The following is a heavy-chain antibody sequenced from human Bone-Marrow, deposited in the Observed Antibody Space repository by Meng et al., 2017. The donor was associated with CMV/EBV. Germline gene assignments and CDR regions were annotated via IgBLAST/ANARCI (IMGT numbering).Heavy chain of an antibody. Sequence: ASVKVSCKASGYTFTGYYMHWVRQAPGQGLEWMGWINPNSGNTGYAQKFQGRVTMTRNTSISTAYMELSSLRSEDTAVYYCARGTSTYYDFWSGYSGWYYGMDVWGQGTTVTVSS. J-gene: IGHJ6*02. V-gene: IGHV1-8*02. CDR2: INPNSGNT. CDR1: GYTFTGYY. CDR3: ARGTSTYYDFWSGYSGWYYGMDV. D-gene: IGHD3-3*01.